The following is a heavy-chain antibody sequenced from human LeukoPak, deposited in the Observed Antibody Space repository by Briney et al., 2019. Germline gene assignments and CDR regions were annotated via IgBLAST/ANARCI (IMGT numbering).Heavy chain of an antibody. D-gene: IGHD3-10*01. Sequence: ASVKVSCKDSVGTFSSYAIRWVRQAPGQGLEWMGRIIPIFGTPNYTQKLQGGVTLTTDTSTSTPYMELCSLRAQDTAVYYCARETLVRGDTDYWGQGTLVTVSS. J-gene: IGHJ4*02. V-gene: IGHV1-69*05. CDR1: VGTFSSYA. CDR3: ARETLVRGDTDY. CDR2: IIPIFGTP.